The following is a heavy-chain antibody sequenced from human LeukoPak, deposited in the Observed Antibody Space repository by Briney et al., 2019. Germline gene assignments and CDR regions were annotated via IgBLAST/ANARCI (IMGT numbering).Heavy chain of an antibody. Sequence: GGSLRLSCAASGLTFSNAWMTWVRQAPGTGLEWVGRIKSNTDGGATDYAAPVKGRFTISRDDSKTTLHLQMNSLKTEDTAVYYCTTVAITMVRGVIIITRSFDYWGQGTLVTVSS. D-gene: IGHD3-10*01. V-gene: IGHV3-15*01. CDR3: TTVAITMVRGVIIITRSFDY. CDR2: IKSNTDGGAT. J-gene: IGHJ4*02. CDR1: GLTFSNAW.